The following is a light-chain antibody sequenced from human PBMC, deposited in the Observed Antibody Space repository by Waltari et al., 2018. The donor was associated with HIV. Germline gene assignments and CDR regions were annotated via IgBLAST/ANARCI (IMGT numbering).Light chain of an antibody. CDR1: QSISTY. J-gene: IGKJ5*01. V-gene: IGKV1-39*01. CDR3: QQSYSIPIT. Sequence: DIQMTQSPSSLSASVGDRVTITCRASQSISTYLNWYLQKPGKAPKLLIYAASSLLSGVPSRFSGSGSGTDVTLTISSLQPEDFATYYCQQSYSIPITFGQGTRLEIK. CDR2: AAS.